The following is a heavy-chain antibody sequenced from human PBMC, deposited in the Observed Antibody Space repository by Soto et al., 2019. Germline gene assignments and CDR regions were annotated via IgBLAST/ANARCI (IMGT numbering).Heavy chain of an antibody. V-gene: IGHV3-23*01. CDR1: GFTFSSYA. CDR2: ISGSGGST. Sequence: GGSLRLSCAASGFTFSSYAMSWVRQAPGKGLEWVSAISGSGGSTYYADSVKGRFTISRDNSKNTLYLQMNSLRAEDTAVYYCAKVNGDYGYYYYGMDVWGQGTTVTVSS. D-gene: IGHD4-17*01. CDR3: AKVNGDYGYYYYGMDV. J-gene: IGHJ6*02.